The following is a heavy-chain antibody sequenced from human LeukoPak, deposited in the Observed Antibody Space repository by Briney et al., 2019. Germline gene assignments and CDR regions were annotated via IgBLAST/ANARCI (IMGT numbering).Heavy chain of an antibody. V-gene: IGHV4-39*01. CDR2: IYYSGST. D-gene: IGHD3-22*01. CDR3: ARHGGLLVVLKAGYFDY. J-gene: IGHJ4*02. CDR1: GGSISSSSYY. Sequence: SETLSLTCTVSGGSISSSSYYWGWIRQPPGKGLAWIGSIYYSGSTYYNPSLKSRVTISVDTSKNQFSLKLSSVTAADTAVYYCARHGGLLVVLKAGYFDYWGQGTLVTVSS.